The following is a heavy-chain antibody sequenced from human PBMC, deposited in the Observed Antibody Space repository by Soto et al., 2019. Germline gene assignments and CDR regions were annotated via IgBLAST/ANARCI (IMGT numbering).Heavy chain of an antibody. Sequence: QVQLQESGPGLVKPSETLSLTCAVSGGSISISNWWSWVRQTPGKGLEWIGQIHHSGSTNYSPSLTSRVTISVDKSKNQFSLKMNSVTAADTAVYYCARGGYYFYMDVWGKGNTVTVSS. J-gene: IGHJ6*03. V-gene: IGHV4-4*02. CDR1: GGSISISNW. CDR2: IHHSGST. CDR3: ARGGYYFYMDV. D-gene: IGHD1-26*01.